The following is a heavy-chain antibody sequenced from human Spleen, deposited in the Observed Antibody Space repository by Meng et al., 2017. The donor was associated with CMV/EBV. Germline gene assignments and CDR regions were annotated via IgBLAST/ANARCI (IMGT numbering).Heavy chain of an antibody. J-gene: IGHJ4*02. Sequence: SVKVSCKASGGTFSSYGISWVRQAPGQGLEWMGGIIPIVGIANYAQKFQGRVTMTRDTSTSTVYMELSSLRSEDTALYYCARDILNYYDSSGNSDYWGQGTLVTVSS. CDR3: ARDILNYYDSSGNSDY. D-gene: IGHD3-22*01. V-gene: IGHV1-69*10. CDR2: IIPIVGIA. CDR1: GGTFSSYG.